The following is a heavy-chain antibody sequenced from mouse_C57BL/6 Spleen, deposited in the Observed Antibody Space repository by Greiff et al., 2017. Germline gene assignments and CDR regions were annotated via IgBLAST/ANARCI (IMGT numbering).Heavy chain of an antibody. CDR1: GYTFTSYW. Sequence: VQLQQPGTELVKPGASVKLSCKASGYTFTSYWMHWVKQRPGQGLEWIGNINPSNGGTNYNEKFKSKATMTVDKSSSTADMQLSSRTSEDSAVYYCARERAGKAWFAYWGQGTLVTVSA. V-gene: IGHV1-53*01. D-gene: IGHD3-3*01. CDR3: ARERAGKAWFAY. J-gene: IGHJ3*01. CDR2: INPSNGGT.